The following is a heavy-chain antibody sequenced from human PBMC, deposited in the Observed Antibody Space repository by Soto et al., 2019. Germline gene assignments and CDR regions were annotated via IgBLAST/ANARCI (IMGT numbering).Heavy chain of an antibody. CDR2: IWYDGSNK. CDR3: ARDGPDYYFDY. J-gene: IGHJ4*02. Sequence: PGGSLRLSCAASGFTFSSYGMHWVRQAPGKGLEWVAVIWYDGSNKYYADSVKGRFTISRDNSKNTLYLQMNSLRAEDTAVYYCARDGPDYYFDYWGQGTLVTVSS. V-gene: IGHV3-33*01. CDR1: GFTFSSYG.